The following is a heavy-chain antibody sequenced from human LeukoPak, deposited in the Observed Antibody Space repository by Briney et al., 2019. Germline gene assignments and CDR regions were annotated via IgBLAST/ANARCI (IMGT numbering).Heavy chain of an antibody. Sequence: PSETLSLTCTVSGGSISSYYWSWIRQPPGKGLEWIGYIYYSGSTNYNPSLKSRVTISVDTSKNQFSLKLSSVTAADTAVYYCARDDRLGYCSGGSCRGFDPWGQGTPVTVSS. D-gene: IGHD2-15*01. V-gene: IGHV4-59*01. CDR1: GGSISSYY. J-gene: IGHJ5*02. CDR2: IYYSGST. CDR3: ARDDRLGYCSGGSCRGFDP.